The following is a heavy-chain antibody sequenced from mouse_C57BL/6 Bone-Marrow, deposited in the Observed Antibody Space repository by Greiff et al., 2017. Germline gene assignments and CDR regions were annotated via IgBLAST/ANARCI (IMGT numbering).Heavy chain of an antibody. CDR2: INPSTGGT. Sequence: VQLKQSGPELVKPGASVKISCKASGYSFTGYYMNWVKQSPEKSLEWIGEINPSTGGTTYNQKFKAKATLTVDKSSSTAYMQLKSLTSEDSAVYYCARNEGGGYFDVWGTGTTVTVSS. CDR3: ARNEGGGYFDV. V-gene: IGHV1-42*01. CDR1: GYSFTGYY. J-gene: IGHJ1*03.